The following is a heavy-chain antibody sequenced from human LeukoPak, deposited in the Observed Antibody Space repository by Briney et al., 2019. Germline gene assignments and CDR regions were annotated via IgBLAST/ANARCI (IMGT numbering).Heavy chain of an antibody. CDR2: ISRDGKRQ. J-gene: IGHJ3*02. V-gene: IGHV3-30*03. CDR3: ARDQTPYSARSKGFHDAFDI. CDR1: GFIFNNYD. Sequence: GGSLRLSCATSGFIFNNYDPHWVRQAPGKGLEWLATISRDGKRQFYTDSVKGRFTISRDDSRNTLYLQMNSLRPEDTAVYYCARDQTPYSARSKGFHDAFDIWGQGTMVTVSS. D-gene: IGHD1-26*01.